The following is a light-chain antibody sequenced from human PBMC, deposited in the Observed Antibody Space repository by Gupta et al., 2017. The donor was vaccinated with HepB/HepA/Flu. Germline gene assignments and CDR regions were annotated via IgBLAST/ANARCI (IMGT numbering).Light chain of an antibody. CDR3: QQYNNWPPFT. CDR2: GAS. Sequence: EIVMTQSPATLSVSPGERATLSCRASQSVSSNLAWYQQKPGQAPRLLISGASTRATGIPARFSGSGSGTEFTLTISSLQSEDFAVYYCQQYNNWPPFTFGHGTKVDIK. V-gene: IGKV3-15*01. J-gene: IGKJ3*01. CDR1: QSVSSN.